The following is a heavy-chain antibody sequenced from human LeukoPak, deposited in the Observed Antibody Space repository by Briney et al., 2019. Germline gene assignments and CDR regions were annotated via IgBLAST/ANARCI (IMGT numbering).Heavy chain of an antibody. CDR2: IYTSGTT. D-gene: IGHD3-22*01. V-gene: IGHV4-61*02. Sequence: SETLSLTCTVSGASVSSGRHYWTWIRQPAGKGLEWIGRIYTSGTTKYDPSLESRVAISMDPSKNQFSLKLTSVTAADTAVYYCARLSGYYDSSPEVWGQGTLVAVSS. CDR3: ARLSGYYDSSPEV. J-gene: IGHJ4*02. CDR1: GASVSSGRHY.